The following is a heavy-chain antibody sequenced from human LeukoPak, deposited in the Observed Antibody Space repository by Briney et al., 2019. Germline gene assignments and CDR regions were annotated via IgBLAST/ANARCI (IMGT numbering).Heavy chain of an antibody. Sequence: SETLSLTCTVSGASVSSGSYYWSWIRQPPGRGLEWIGYIYYSGSTNYNPSLKSRVTISVDTSKNQFSLKLSSVTAADTAVYYCARGSRGYTYGWGQGTLVTVSS. CDR1: GASVSSGSYY. D-gene: IGHD5-18*01. V-gene: IGHV4-61*01. J-gene: IGHJ4*02. CDR3: ARGSRGYTYG. CDR2: IYYSGST.